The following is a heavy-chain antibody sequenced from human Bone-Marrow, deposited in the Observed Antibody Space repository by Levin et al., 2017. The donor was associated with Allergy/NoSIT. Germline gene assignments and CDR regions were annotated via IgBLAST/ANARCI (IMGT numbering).Heavy chain of an antibody. CDR3: ARDDSIAVAGTGGDDY. V-gene: IGHV1-18*01. J-gene: IGHJ4*02. D-gene: IGHD6-19*01. CDR2: ISAYNGNT. Sequence: ASVKVSCKASGYTFTSYGISWVRQAPGQGLEWMGGISAYNGNTNYAQKLQGRVTMTTDTSTSTAYMELRSLRSDDTAVYYCARDDSIAVAGTGGDDYWGQGTLVTVSS. CDR1: GYTFTSYG.